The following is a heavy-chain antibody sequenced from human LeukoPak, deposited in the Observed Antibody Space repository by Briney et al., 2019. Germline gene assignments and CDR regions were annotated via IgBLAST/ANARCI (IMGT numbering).Heavy chain of an antibody. J-gene: IGHJ5*02. CDR1: GGSISSSSYY. Sequence: SETLSLTCTVSGGSISSSSYYWGWIRQPPGKGLEWIGSIYYSGSTYYNPSLKSRVTISVDTSKNQFSLKLSSVTAADTAVYYCARRVGNDWFGPWGQGTLVTVSS. D-gene: IGHD1-26*01. CDR2: IYYSGST. V-gene: IGHV4-39*01. CDR3: ARRVGNDWFGP.